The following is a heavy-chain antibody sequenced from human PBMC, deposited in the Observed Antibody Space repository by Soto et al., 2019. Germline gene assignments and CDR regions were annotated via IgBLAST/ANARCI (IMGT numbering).Heavy chain of an antibody. J-gene: IGHJ4*02. Sequence: SGPTLVNPTETLTLTCTVSGFSLSNARMGVSWIRQPPGTAMEWLAHIFSNDEKSYSTSLKSRLTISKDTSKSQMVLTMTNMDTVDTATYYCARMDSSVYYRYYFDYWGQGTLVTVSS. CDR1: GFSLSNARMG. CDR2: IFSNDEK. V-gene: IGHV2-26*01. D-gene: IGHD3-22*01. CDR3: ARMDSSVYYRYYFDY.